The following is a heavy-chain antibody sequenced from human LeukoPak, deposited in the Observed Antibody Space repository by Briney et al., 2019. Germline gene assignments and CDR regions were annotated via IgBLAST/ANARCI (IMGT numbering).Heavy chain of an antibody. CDR1: GYTLTELS. CDR3: ATTLNSYGDYSNWFDP. D-gene: IGHD4-17*01. CDR2: FDPEDGET. Sequence: ASVKVSCKVSGYTLTELSMHWVRQAPGKGLEWMGGFDPEDGETIYAQKFQGRVTMTEDTSTDTAYMELSSLRPEDTAVYYCATTLNSYGDYSNWFDPWGQGTLVTVSS. J-gene: IGHJ5*02. V-gene: IGHV1-24*01.